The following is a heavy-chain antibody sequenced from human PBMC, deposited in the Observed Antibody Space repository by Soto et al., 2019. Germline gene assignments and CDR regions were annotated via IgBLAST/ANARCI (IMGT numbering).Heavy chain of an antibody. V-gene: IGHV4-30-4*01. CDR2: IYYSGTT. J-gene: IGHJ6*02. D-gene: IGHD1-26*01. CDR1: GASISSGDYY. Sequence: PSETLSLTCTVSGASISSGDYYWTWIRQPPEKGLEWVGYIYYSGTTYYNPSLKSRVSISLDTAKNRFSLQLTSVTAADTGVYYCARRCGTAWGQGTTVTVSS. CDR3: ARRCGTA.